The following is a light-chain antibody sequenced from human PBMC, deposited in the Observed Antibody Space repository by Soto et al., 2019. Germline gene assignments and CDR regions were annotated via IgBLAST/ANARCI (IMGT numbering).Light chain of an antibody. CDR2: GAS. V-gene: IGKV3-15*01. CDR3: QQYNNWRT. Sequence: EIVMTQSPATLSVSPGERATLSCRASQSVSSNLAWYQQKPGQAPRLLIYGASTRATGIPARLSGSGSGTEFTPTISSLQSEDFAVYYCQQYNNWRTFGQGTKV. CDR1: QSVSSN. J-gene: IGKJ1*01.